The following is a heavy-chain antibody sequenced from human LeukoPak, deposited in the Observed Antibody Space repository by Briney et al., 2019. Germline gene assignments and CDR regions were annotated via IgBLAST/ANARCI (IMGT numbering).Heavy chain of an antibody. CDR3: AKGERHYYDSSGYYSYYFDY. Sequence: GGSLRLSCAASGFTFSSYAVSWVRQAPGKGLEWVSAISGSGGRTYYADSVKGRFTISRDNPKNTLYLQMNSLRAEDTAVYYCAKGERHYYDSSGYYSYYFDYWGQGTLVTVSS. V-gene: IGHV3-23*01. CDR1: GFTFSSYA. CDR2: ISGSGGRT. J-gene: IGHJ4*02. D-gene: IGHD3-22*01.